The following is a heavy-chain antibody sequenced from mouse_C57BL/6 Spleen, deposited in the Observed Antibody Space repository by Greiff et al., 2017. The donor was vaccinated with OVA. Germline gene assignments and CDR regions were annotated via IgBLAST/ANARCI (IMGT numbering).Heavy chain of an antibody. D-gene: IGHD1-1*01. CDR2: IDPSDSYT. CDR1: GYTFTSYW. J-gene: IGHJ4*01. Sequence: QVQLQQPGAELVMPGASVKLSCKASGYTFTSYWMHWVKQRPGQGLEWIGEIDPSDSYTNYNQKFKGKSTLTVDKSSSTAYMQLSSLTSEDSAVYYCARNYYGSSYGYAMDYWGQGTSVTVSS. CDR3: ARNYYGSSYGYAMDY. V-gene: IGHV1-69*01.